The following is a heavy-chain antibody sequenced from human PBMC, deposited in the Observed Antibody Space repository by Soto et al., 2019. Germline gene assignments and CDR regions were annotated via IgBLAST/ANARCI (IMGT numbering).Heavy chain of an antibody. V-gene: IGHV4-31*01. CDR2: IYYSGST. J-gene: IGHJ5*02. D-gene: IGHD3-22*01. Sequence: QVQLQESGPGLVKPSQTLSLTCTVSVASISSGGYYWSWIRQHPGEGLEWIGYIYYSGSTSYNPSLKSLVTISVDTSKNQFSLKLSSVTDADTAVYYCARESKYDTSGYPPWFAPWGQGTLVTVSS. CDR1: VASISSGGYY. CDR3: ARESKYDTSGYPPWFAP.